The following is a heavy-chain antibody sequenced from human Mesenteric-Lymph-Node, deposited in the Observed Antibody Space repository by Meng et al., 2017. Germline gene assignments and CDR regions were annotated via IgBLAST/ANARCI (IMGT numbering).Heavy chain of an antibody. CDR3: ARGKQDAWELLAY. D-gene: IGHD1-26*01. CDR1: GGSFSGYY. CDR2: INHSGST. V-gene: IGHV4-34*01. Sequence: PWGAGLFKPSETLSLTCAVYGGSFSGYYWSWIRQPPGKGLEWIGEINHSGSTNYNPSLNSRISISLDKSKNHFSLKVNSVTAADTAVYYCARGKQDAWELLAYWGQGALVTVSS. J-gene: IGHJ4*02.